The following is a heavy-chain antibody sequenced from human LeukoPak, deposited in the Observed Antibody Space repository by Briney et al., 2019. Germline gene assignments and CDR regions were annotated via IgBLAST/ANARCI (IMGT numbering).Heavy chain of an antibody. CDR1: GGTFSSYA. V-gene: IGHV1-69*05. Sequence: GASVKVSCKASGGTFSSYAISWVRQAPGQGLEWMGGIIPIFGTANYAQKFQGRVTITTDESTSTAYMELSSLRSEDTAVYYCARGIQLWSGTEKRYFDYWGQGTLVTVSS. J-gene: IGHJ4*02. D-gene: IGHD5-18*01. CDR2: IIPIFGTA. CDR3: ARGIQLWSGTEKRYFDY.